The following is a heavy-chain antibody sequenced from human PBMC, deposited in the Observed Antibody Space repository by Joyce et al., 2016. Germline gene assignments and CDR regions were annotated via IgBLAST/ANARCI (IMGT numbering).Heavy chain of an antibody. J-gene: IGHJ4*02. V-gene: IGHV1-18*04. D-gene: IGHD3-10*01. Sequence: QVQAVQSGADVKKPGASVKVSCKTYVYSFITYGLHWVRQAPGQSLEWMGRISHVNDNTNYAQKFQGRVTVTTDTSTRTVYMEMRTLGTDYTGIYYCARDGVRGATDATFSYYWGQGTRVTVSS. CDR2: ISHVNDNT. CDR3: ARDGVRGATDATFSYY. CDR1: VYSFITYG.